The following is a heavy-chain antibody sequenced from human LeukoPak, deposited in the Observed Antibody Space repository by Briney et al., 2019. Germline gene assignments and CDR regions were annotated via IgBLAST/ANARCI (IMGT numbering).Heavy chain of an antibody. D-gene: IGHD6-6*01. CDR3: ARAGSDWRQLELFDY. CDR1: GGSISSGGYY. Sequence: SETLSLTCTVSGGSISSGGYYWSWIRQHPGKGLEWIGYIYYSGSTYYNPSLKSRVTISVDTSKNQFSLKLSSVTAADTAVYYCARAGSDWRQLELFDYWGQGTLVTVS. V-gene: IGHV4-31*03. CDR2: IYYSGST. J-gene: IGHJ4*02.